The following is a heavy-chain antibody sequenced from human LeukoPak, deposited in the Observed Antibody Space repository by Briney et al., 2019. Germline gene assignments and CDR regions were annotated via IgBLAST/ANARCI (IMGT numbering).Heavy chain of an antibody. Sequence: GGSLRLSCAASGFTFSSYAMSWVRQAPGKGLEWVSAISGSGGSTYYADSVKGRFTISRDNSKNTLFLQMNSLRAEDTAVYYCANLGVVTPSYYYYYMDVWGKGTTVTVSS. J-gene: IGHJ6*03. CDR3: ANLGVVTPSYYYYYMDV. CDR2: ISGSGGST. CDR1: GFTFSSYA. D-gene: IGHD3-3*01. V-gene: IGHV3-23*01.